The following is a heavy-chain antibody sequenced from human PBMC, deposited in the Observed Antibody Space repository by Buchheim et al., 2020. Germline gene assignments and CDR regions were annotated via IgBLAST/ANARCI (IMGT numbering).Heavy chain of an antibody. Sequence: QVQLQESGPGTVEPSQTLSLTCTVSGDSTSSTEYYWSWIRQPPGKGLEWIGYIFGAGKSFCTPSLESRLTLSLDTSKNQFSLRLSSVTAADTAVYYCARVKLWSGYSMDVWGQGTT. D-gene: IGHD3-10*01. CDR3: ARVKLWSGYSMDV. V-gene: IGHV4-30-4*01. CDR1: GDSTSSTEYY. CDR2: IFGAGKS. J-gene: IGHJ6*01.